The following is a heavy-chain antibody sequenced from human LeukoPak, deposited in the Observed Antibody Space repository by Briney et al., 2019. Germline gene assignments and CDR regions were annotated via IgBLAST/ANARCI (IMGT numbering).Heavy chain of an antibody. J-gene: IGHJ4*02. V-gene: IGHV3-23*01. CDR3: ARDLTRDGYGPFDY. D-gene: IGHD5-24*01. Sequence: QPGGSLRLSCAASGFTFSSYAMIWVRQAPGKGLEGFSGISGSGGSTFYADSVKGRFTISRDNSKNTLYLQMNSLRAEDTAVYYCARDLTRDGYGPFDYWGQGTLVTVSS. CDR1: GFTFSSYA. CDR2: ISGSGGST.